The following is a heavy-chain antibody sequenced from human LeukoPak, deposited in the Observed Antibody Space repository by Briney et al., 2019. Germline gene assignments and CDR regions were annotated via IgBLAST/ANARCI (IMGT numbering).Heavy chain of an antibody. V-gene: IGHV3-74*03. CDR1: GFTFSSYW. J-gene: IGHJ4*02. D-gene: IGHD4-11*01. CDR3: ARVAYINFPFDK. Sequence: PGGSLRLSRAASGFTFSSYWMHWVRQAPGKGLVWVSRINGDGSSTTYADSVKGRFTISRDNAKNTLYLQMNSLRAEDTAVYYCARVAYINFPFDKWGQGALVTVSS. CDR2: INGDGSST.